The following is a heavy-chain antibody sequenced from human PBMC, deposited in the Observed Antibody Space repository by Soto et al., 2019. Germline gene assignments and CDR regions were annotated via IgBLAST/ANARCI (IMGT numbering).Heavy chain of an antibody. CDR2: IWYDGSNK. Sequence: QAGGSLRLSCAASGFTFSSYGMHWVRQAPGKGLEWVAVIWYDGSNKYYADSVKGRFTISRDNSKNTLYLQMNSLRAEDTAVYYCARDLVKSGYDVDYWGQGTLVTVSS. J-gene: IGHJ4*02. D-gene: IGHD5-12*01. CDR3: ARDLVKSGYDVDY. CDR1: GFTFSSYG. V-gene: IGHV3-33*01.